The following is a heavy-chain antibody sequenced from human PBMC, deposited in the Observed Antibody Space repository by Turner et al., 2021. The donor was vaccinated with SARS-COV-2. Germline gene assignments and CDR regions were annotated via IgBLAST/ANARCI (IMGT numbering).Heavy chain of an antibody. V-gene: IGHV4-39*02. CDR1: GDSIAGSAYY. J-gene: IGHJ4*02. D-gene: IGHD4-17*01. CDR3: VRLSLVYGDYAEY. CDR2: VDSGGTT. Sequence: QLQLQESGPGLVKPSETLSLTCTVSGDSIAGSAYYWGWIRQSPAKGLEWIGTVDSGGTTYYKPSLKRRITLSVDTSTNHFYLNLYSVTAADTAVYYCVRLSLVYGDYAEYWGQGALVTVSS.